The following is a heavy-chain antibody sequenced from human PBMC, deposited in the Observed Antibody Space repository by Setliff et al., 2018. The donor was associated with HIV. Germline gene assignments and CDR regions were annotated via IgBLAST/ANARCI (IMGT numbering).Heavy chain of an antibody. V-gene: IGHV4-38-2*02. CDR3: AKEHGNYDTSADYSPDAFDI. D-gene: IGHD3-22*01. J-gene: IGHJ3*02. CDR2: IYHSGST. Sequence: PSETLSLTCTVSGYSISNGYYWAWIRRTPGKGPEWIGSIYHSGSTYYNPSLKSRVTISVATSKKQFSLKLTSVTAADTAVYYCAKEHGNYDTSADYSPDAFDIWGQGTMVTVSS. CDR1: GYSISNGYY.